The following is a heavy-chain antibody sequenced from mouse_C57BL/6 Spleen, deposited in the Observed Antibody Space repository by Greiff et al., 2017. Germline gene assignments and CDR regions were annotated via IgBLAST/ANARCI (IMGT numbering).Heavy chain of an antibody. D-gene: IGHD1-1*01. V-gene: IGHV1-52*01. J-gene: IGHJ4*01. CDR3: ALQRFYAMAY. CDR1: GYTFTSYW. Sequence: VQLQQPGAELVRPGSSVKLSCKASGYTFTSYWMHWVKQRPIQGLEWIGNIDPSDSDTHYNQKFKDKATLTVDKSSSTAYMQLSSLTSEDSAVYYCALQRFYAMAYWGQGTSVTVSS. CDR2: IDPSDSDT.